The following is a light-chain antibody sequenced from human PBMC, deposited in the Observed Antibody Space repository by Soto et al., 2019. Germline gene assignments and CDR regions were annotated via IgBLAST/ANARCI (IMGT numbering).Light chain of an antibody. CDR2: VVS. Sequence: QSALAQPTSVSVSPGQSIAISCTGTSSDVGGYNYVSWHQQHPGKAPKVLISVVSNRPSGVSNRFSGSKSGNTASLTISGLQAEDEADYYCSSHAGNSNLVFGGGTKVTVL. V-gene: IGLV2-14*01. CDR1: SSDVGGYNY. CDR3: SSHAGNSNLV. J-gene: IGLJ3*02.